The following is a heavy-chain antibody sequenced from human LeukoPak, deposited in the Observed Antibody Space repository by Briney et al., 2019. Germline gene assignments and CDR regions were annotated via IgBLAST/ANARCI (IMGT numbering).Heavy chain of an antibody. D-gene: IGHD6-19*01. CDR3: ARDDPEAVAGLDY. J-gene: IGHJ4*02. CDR1: GGTFSSYA. V-gene: IGHV1-69*04. CDR2: IIPILGIA. Sequence: ASVKVSCKASGGTFSSYAISWVRQAPGQGLEWMGRIIPILGIANYAQKFQGRVTITADKSTSTAYMELGSLRSEDTAVYYCARDDPEAVAGLDYWGQGTLVTVSS.